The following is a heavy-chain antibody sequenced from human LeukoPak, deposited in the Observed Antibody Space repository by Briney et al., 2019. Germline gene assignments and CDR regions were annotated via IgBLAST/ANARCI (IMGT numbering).Heavy chain of an antibody. Sequence: GGSLRLSCAASGFFFSSYAMTWVRQAPGKGLEWVSSISGGDDRTYYPDSVKGRFTISRDSSKNTLYMQMNSLRVDDTAVYYCATRPGAIIGPLDYWGQGILVTVSS. CDR3: ATRPGAIIGPLDY. J-gene: IGHJ4*02. CDR1: GFFFSSYA. CDR2: ISGGDDRT. D-gene: IGHD2-2*01. V-gene: IGHV3-23*01.